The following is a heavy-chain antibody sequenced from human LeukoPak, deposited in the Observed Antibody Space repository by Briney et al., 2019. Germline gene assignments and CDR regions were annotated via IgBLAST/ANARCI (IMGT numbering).Heavy chain of an antibody. CDR2: ISSSSSTI. V-gene: IGHV3-48*01. CDR1: RFTFSSYS. Sequence: GGSLRLSCAASRFTFSSYSMNWVRQAPGKGLEWVSYISSSSSTIYYADSVKGRFTISRDNAKNTLYLQMNSLRAEDTAVYYCARDLDLVIDYWGQGTLVTVSS. J-gene: IGHJ4*02. CDR3: ARDLDLVIDY. D-gene: IGHD5-12*01.